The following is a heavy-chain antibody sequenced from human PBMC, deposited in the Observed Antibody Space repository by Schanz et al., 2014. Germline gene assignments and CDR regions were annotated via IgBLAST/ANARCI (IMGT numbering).Heavy chain of an antibody. Sequence: EVQLVESGGGLVQPGGSLRLSCAASGFTFSSYWMHWVRQAPGKGLVWVSRIKTDGSSSDYADSVKGRFTISRDNAKNTLYLQMNSLRAEDTAVYYCARDRWDWNNAFDIWGQGTMVTVSS. CDR1: GFTFSSYW. D-gene: IGHD1-1*01. CDR2: IKTDGSSS. CDR3: ARDRWDWNNAFDI. V-gene: IGHV3-74*01. J-gene: IGHJ3*02.